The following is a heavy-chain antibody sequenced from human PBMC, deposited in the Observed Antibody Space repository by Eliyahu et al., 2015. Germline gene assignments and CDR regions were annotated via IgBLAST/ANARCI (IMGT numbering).Heavy chain of an antibody. CDR3: AGGSAFYTGYFDP. J-gene: IGHJ5*02. Sequence: WVRQAPGEGPEWVSAISPSGSTTFHADSVQGRFIISRDNSNNMLYLEMDSLRVDDTAIYYCAGGSAFYTGYFDPWGRGTRVTVSS. D-gene: IGHD5-12*01. V-gene: IGHV3-23*01. CDR2: ISPSGSTT.